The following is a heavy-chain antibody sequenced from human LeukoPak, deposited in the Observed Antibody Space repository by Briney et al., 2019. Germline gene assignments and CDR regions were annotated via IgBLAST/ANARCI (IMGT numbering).Heavy chain of an antibody. CDR1: GGTFSSYA. CDR3: ARHPIVVVPAGAYYYYYGMDV. D-gene: IGHD2-2*01. Sequence: SVKVSCKASGGTFSSYAIGWVRQAPGQGLEWMGGIIPIFGTANYAQKFQGRVTITADESTSTAYMELSSLRSEDTAVYYWARHPIVVVPAGAYYYYYGMDVWGKGTTVTVSS. V-gene: IGHV1-69*13. J-gene: IGHJ6*04. CDR2: IIPIFGTA.